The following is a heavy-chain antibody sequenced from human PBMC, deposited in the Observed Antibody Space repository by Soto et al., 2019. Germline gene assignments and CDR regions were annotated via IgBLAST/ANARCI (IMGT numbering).Heavy chain of an antibody. Sequence: QVQLQESGPGLVKPSQTLSLTCTVSGGSLSSGYYYWSWIRQHPGKGLEWIGYIYYRGTTYYNPSLKSRVTRSGDTSEDPFPLKLTSVTAADKAVYYCARAEGYSSPWGRFDPWGQGTLVTVSS. CDR2: IYYRGTT. CDR3: ARAEGYSSPWGRFDP. CDR1: GGSLSSGYYY. J-gene: IGHJ5*02. D-gene: IGHD6-13*01. V-gene: IGHV4-31*03.